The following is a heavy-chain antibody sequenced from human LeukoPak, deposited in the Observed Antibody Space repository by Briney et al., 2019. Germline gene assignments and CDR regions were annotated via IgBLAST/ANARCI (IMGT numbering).Heavy chain of an antibody. J-gene: IGHJ4*02. V-gene: IGHV4-4*07. CDR2: IYTSGST. Sequence: SETLSLTCSVSGGSISSYYWSWIRQPAGKGLEWIGRIYTSGSTNYNPSLKSRVTISVDTSKNQFSLKLSSVAAADTAVYYCARDPDVYFDYWGQGTLVTVSS. CDR1: GGSISSYY. CDR3: ARDPDVYFDY.